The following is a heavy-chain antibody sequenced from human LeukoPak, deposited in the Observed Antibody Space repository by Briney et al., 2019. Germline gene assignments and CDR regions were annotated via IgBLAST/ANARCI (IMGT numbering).Heavy chain of an antibody. CDR1: GGSISSDY. J-gene: IGHJ3*02. CDR2: TYYSGNT. Sequence: PSETLSLTCSVPGGSISSDYWSWSRQPPGEGREWIANTYYSGNTNYNPSLKTRVTISIDTSKNQYPLPLRSVTAADTAVFYCARRGHGGRSLDIWGQGTMVTVSS. D-gene: IGHD3-10*01. V-gene: IGHV4-59*08. CDR3: ARRGHGGRSLDI.